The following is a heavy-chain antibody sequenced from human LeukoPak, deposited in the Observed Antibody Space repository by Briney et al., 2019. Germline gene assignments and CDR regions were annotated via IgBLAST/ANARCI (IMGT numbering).Heavy chain of an antibody. V-gene: IGHV4-61*02. CDR3: ARGPYSYDSSGAFDI. CDR1: SGSISSGTYY. J-gene: IGHJ3*02. CDR2: IYSSGST. D-gene: IGHD3-22*01. Sequence: PSETLSLTCTVSSGSISSGTYYWSWIRQPAGKGLEWIGRIYSSGSTNYNPSLKSRVTISVDTSKNQFSLKLSSVTAADTAVYFCARGPYSYDSSGAFDIWGQGTMVTVSS.